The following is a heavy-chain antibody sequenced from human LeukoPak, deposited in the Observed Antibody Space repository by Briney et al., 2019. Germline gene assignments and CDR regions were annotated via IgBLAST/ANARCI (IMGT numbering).Heavy chain of an antibody. CDR3: GRDPKLGIRGYTYGYIDY. Sequence: ASVKVSCKPSGYTFTSYAINRMRQAPGQGLEWMGWINTNTGNPMYAQGFTGRYVFSLDTSVSTAYLQISGLKADDTAVYYCGRDPKLGIRGYTYGYIDYWGQGTVVTVSS. V-gene: IGHV7-4-1*02. CDR1: GYTFTSYA. J-gene: IGHJ4*02. D-gene: IGHD5-18*01. CDR2: INTNTGNP.